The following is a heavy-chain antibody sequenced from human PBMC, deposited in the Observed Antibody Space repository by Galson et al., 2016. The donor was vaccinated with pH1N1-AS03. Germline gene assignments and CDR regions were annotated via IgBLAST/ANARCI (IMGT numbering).Heavy chain of an antibody. J-gene: IGHJ6*02. V-gene: IGHV4-4*02. Sequence: SETLSLTCAVSGGSISSSDWWSWVRQPPGKGLEWIGEVYHTGSTNYNPSLKSRVIISVDRSKNHFSLKLTSVTAADTAVYYCARDRISLVRGSFYYYGMDVWGQGTTVTVPS. D-gene: IGHD3-10*01. CDR3: ARDRISLVRGSFYYYGMDV. CDR2: VYHTGST. CDR1: GGSISSSDW.